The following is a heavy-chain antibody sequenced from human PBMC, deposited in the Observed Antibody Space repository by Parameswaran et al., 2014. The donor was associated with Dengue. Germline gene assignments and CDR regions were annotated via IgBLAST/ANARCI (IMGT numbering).Heavy chain of an antibody. CDR3: AKDFERRGSYYDFWSGYYTGNWFDP. J-gene: IGHJ5*02. CDR2: ISYDGSNK. V-gene: IGHV3-30-3*02. Sequence: WIRQPPGKGLEWVAVISYDGSNKYYADSVKGRFTISRDNSKNTLYLQMNSLRAEDTAVYYCAKDFERRGSYYDFWSGYYTGNWFDPWGQGTLVTVSS. D-gene: IGHD3-3*01.